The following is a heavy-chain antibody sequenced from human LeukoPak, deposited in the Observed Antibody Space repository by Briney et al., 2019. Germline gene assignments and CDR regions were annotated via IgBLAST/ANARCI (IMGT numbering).Heavy chain of an antibody. CDR1: GFTFSSYA. Sequence: GGSLRLSCAASGFTFSSYAMSWVRQAPGKGLEWVSAISGDGARTYYADSVKGRFTISRDNSKNTLDLQMNSLRAEDTAIYYCAKTVVVITFRFDSWGQGSLVTVSS. CDR3: AKTVVVITFRFDS. J-gene: IGHJ4*02. V-gene: IGHV3-23*01. D-gene: IGHD2-21*01. CDR2: ISGDGART.